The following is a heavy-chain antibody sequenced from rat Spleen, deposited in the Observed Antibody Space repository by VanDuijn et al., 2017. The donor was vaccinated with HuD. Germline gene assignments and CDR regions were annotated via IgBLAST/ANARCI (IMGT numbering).Heavy chain of an antibody. CDR1: GFTFSDYY. CDR3: AREESKSAIWFAY. CDR2: ISTGGVNT. V-gene: IGHV5-25*01. D-gene: IGHD1-2*01. Sequence: EVQLMESGGGLVQPGRSMKLSCAASGFTFSDYYMAWVRQAPTKGLEWVASISTGGVNTFYRDSVKGRFTISRDNAKSTLYLQMDSLRSEDTATYYCAREESKSAIWFAYWGQGTLVTVSS. J-gene: IGHJ3*01.